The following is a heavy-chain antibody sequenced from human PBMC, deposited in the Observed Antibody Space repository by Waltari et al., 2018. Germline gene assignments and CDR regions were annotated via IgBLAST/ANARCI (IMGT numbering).Heavy chain of an antibody. D-gene: IGHD1-26*01. Sequence: QVQLVQSGTEVKKPGASVKVSCQASGYSFTDYHLHWVRQTHGQGLGWLGWINPKNRDTGNAQKFLGRVNMTRNTSINTVYMDLSGLRSDDTAVFYCARDPGPIVGAPDYWGQGTLVTVSS. CDR2: INPKNRDT. J-gene: IGHJ4*02. CDR1: GYSFTDYH. V-gene: IGHV1-2*02. CDR3: ARDPGPIVGAPDY.